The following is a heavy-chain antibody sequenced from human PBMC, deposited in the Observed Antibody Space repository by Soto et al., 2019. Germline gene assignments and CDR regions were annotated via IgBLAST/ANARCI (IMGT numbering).Heavy chain of an antibody. J-gene: IGHJ4*02. CDR3: ARAISGYVT. V-gene: IGHV1-3*01. CDR2: INAGNGDT. Sequence: VQLVQSGAEVKKPGASVRISCTASGISYTTYAIHWVRQAPGQGLEWMGWINAGNGDTRYSQRFQGRVTLTRDTSATTPYMARRSLRSVDTSICYCARAISGYVTWGQGTLVTVSS. CDR1: GISYTTYA. D-gene: IGHD5-12*01.